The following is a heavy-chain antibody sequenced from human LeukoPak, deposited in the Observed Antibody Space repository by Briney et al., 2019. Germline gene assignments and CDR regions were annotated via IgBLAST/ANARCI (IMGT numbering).Heavy chain of an antibody. CDR2: IYTSGST. CDR1: GGSVSSGTYY. J-gene: IGHJ3*02. V-gene: IGHV4-61*02. Sequence: SQTLSLTCTVSGGSVSSGTYYWSWIRQPAGKGLEWIGRIYTSGSTNYNPSLKSRITISIDTSKNQFSLKLSSATAADTAVYYCARDSGSGWFYEAFDIWGQGTIVIVSS. CDR3: ARDSGSGWFYEAFDI. D-gene: IGHD6-19*01.